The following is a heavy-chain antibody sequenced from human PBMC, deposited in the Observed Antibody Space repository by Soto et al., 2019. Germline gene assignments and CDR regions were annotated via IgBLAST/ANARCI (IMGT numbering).Heavy chain of an antibody. CDR1: GGSFGTSY. J-gene: IGHJ3*02. Sequence: QVHLQQWSAGLLKPSETLSLTCGVYGGSFGTSYWAWIRQSPEKGLEWIGEINHNGDSNYNPSLKMRVTISLDMSENQFSLKLTPVAAADTAVYYCARVTRFPDAYDIWGQGTPVIVSS. CDR3: ARVTRFPDAYDI. CDR2: INHNGDS. V-gene: IGHV4-34*01.